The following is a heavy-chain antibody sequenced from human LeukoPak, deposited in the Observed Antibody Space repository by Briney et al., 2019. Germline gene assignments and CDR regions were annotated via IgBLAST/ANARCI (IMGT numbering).Heavy chain of an antibody. CDR3: TRGSDTVFGVARDGFDS. CDR2: IRSKAYGGTT. CDR1: GFTFGDYG. V-gene: IGHV3-49*03. Sequence: GGSLRLSCTASGFTFGDYGMSWFRQAPGKGLEWVGFIRSKAYGGTTEYAASVKGRFTISGDDSESIAYLQMNSLKTEDTAVYYCTRGSDTVFGVARDGFDSWGQGTLVTVSS. D-gene: IGHD3-3*01. J-gene: IGHJ4*02.